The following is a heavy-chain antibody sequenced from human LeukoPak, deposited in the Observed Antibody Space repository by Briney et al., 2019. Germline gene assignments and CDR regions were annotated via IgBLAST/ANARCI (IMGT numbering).Heavy chain of an antibody. D-gene: IGHD6-13*01. CDR2: IVPFLNIA. V-gene: IGHV1-69*04. Sequence: SVKVSCKASGVTFTSHAVHWARQAPGQGLEWMGRIVPFLNIADYAQILQGRVTITADKSTSTAYMEMSSLRSEDTAIYYCAISYISTHYDTWGQGTLVTVS. CDR1: GVTFTSHA. CDR3: AISYISTHYDT. J-gene: IGHJ5*02.